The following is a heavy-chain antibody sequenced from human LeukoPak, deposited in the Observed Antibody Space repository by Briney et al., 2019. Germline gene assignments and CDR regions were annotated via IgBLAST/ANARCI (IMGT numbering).Heavy chain of an antibody. D-gene: IGHD2-15*01. V-gene: IGHV4-61*02. CDR3: ARGGYCSGGSCSIDAFDI. CDR2: IYTSGST. CDR1: GGSISSGSYY. Sequence: SETLSLTCTVSGGSISSGSYYWSWIRQPAGKGLEWIGRIYTSGSTNYNPSLKSRVTISVDTSKNQFSLKLSPVTAADTAVYYCARGGYCSGGSCSIDAFDIWGQGTMVTVSS. J-gene: IGHJ3*02.